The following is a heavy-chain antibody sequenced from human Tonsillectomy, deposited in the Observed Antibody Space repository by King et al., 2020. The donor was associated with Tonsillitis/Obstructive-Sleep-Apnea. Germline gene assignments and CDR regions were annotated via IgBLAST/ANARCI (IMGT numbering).Heavy chain of an antibody. J-gene: IGHJ3*02. CDR3: ARDRVHCSSTSCYGNAFDI. CDR1: GGSISSYY. CDR2: IYYSGST. V-gene: IGHV4-59*01. D-gene: IGHD2-2*01. Sequence: QLQESDPGLVKPSETLSLTCTVSGGSISSYYWSWIRQPPGKGLEWIGSIYYSGSTNYNPSLKSRVTISVDTSKNQFSLKLSSVTAADTAVYYCARDRVHCSSTSCYGNAFDIWGQGTMVTVSS.